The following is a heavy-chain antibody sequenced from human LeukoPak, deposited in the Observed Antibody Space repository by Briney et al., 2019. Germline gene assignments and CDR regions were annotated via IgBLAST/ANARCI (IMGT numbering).Heavy chain of an antibody. Sequence: PGRSLRLSCVASGFTLSSYAMTWVRQAPGRGLEWVSSVDGGGGGTYYADSVKGRFTISRDNSKDTLYLQMNGLRAEDTAVYFCAKQSAGSAAWYSLHYDFWGQGTLVTVSS. CDR1: GFTLSSYA. CDR2: VDGGGGGT. D-gene: IGHD6-13*01. J-gene: IGHJ4*02. CDR3: AKQSAGSAAWYSLHYDF. V-gene: IGHV3-23*01.